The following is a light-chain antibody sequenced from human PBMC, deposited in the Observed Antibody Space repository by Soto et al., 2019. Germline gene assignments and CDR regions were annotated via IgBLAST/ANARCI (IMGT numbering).Light chain of an antibody. CDR1: QGISTY. J-gene: IGKJ1*01. Sequence: DIQMTQSPSSLSASVGDRVTITYRASQGISTYLAWYQRKPGKVPKLLIYAASTLQSGGPSRFSGSGSGTDFTLTISMLQPGDVTTYYCLKYNSAPRTFDQVTKVVIK. V-gene: IGKV1-27*01. CDR3: LKYNSAPRT. CDR2: AAS.